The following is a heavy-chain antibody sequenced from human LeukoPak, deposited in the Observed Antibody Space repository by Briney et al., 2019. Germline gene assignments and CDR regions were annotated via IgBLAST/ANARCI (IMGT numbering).Heavy chain of an antibody. CDR1: GFTFSSYG. CDR2: IRYDGSNK. D-gene: IGHD6-19*01. CDR3: ARDHAVAGDNWFDP. Sequence: QPGGSLRLSCAASGFTFSSYGMHWVRQAPGKGLEWVAFIRYDGSNKYYADSVKGRFTISRDNSKNTLYLQMNSLRAEDTAVYYCARDHAVAGDNWFDPWGQGTLVTVSS. V-gene: IGHV3-30*02. J-gene: IGHJ5*02.